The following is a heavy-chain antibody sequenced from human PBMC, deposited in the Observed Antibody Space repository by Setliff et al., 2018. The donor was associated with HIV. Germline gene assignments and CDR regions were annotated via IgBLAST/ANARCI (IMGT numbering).Heavy chain of an antibody. CDR3: ARQMYPESGRNWFDS. Sequence: ASVKVSCKASGGTFSTHSISWVRQAPGQGLEWMGGIIPIFGTANYAQKFQGRVTITADESTSTAYMEMSSLKSEDTAVYYCARQMYPESGRNWFDSWGQGTLVTVSS. V-gene: IGHV1-69*13. CDR2: IIPIFGTA. J-gene: IGHJ5*01. D-gene: IGHD2-8*01. CDR1: GGTFSTHS.